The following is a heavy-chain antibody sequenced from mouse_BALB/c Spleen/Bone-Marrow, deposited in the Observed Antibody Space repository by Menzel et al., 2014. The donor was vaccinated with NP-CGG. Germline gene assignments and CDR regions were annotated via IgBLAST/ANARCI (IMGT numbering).Heavy chain of an antibody. D-gene: IGHD2-10*01. CDR3: ARAYYGNYPYVMDY. CDR1: GFNIKDTY. V-gene: IGHV14-3*02. Sequence: DVKLVESGAELVKPGASVKLSCTASGFNIKDTYIHWVNRRPEQGLEWIGRIDPANGFAKYDPKFQGKVTITADTSSNTAYLHLSSLTSEDTAVYYCARAYYGNYPYVMDYWGQGTSVTVSS. J-gene: IGHJ4*01. CDR2: IDPANGFA.